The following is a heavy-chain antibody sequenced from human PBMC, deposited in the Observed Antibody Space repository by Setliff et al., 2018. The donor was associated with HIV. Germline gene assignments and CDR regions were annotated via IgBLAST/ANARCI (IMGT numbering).Heavy chain of an antibody. D-gene: IGHD6-6*01. J-gene: IGHJ5*02. CDR2: LHYSGNT. CDR1: GGSIRSSTYY. CDR3: ARGYSSSLGWFDP. Sequence: SETLSLTCTVSGGSIRSSTYYWGWIRQSPGKGLEWIGSLHYSGNTYYNSSLKSRVTISLDTSKNQFSLKLSSVTAADTAVYYCARGYSSSLGWFDPWGQGTLVTVSS. V-gene: IGHV4-39*07.